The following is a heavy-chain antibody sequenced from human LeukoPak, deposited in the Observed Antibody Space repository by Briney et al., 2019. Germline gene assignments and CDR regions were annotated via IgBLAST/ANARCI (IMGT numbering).Heavy chain of an antibody. Sequence: GGSLRLSCAASGFRFSYHDMHWVRQAPGKGLEFVSSIGAAGAHTFYADSVKGRFTISRDNFQSTMYLQMDGLRPEDSAVYYCAREMGGTKTGGFDIWGQGTVVTVSS. CDR2: IGAAGAHT. CDR1: GFRFSYHD. J-gene: IGHJ3*02. CDR3: AREMGGTKTGGFDI. D-gene: IGHD1-14*01. V-gene: IGHV3-64*02.